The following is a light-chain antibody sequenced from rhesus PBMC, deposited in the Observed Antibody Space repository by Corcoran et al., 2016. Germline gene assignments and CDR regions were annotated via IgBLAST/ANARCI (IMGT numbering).Light chain of an antibody. CDR2: KVS. CDR3: GPGTHLPMYS. J-gene: IGKJ2*01. Sequence: DVVMTQSPLSLAITPGQPASISCRSSQSLVESAGNTFLSWYHQKPGQPPRFLIYKVSNLYSWDPDRFSGSVAGSDFPLTISSVEAVDVGFYSCGPGTHLPMYSFGQGTKVEIK. V-gene: IGKV2-64*02. CDR1: QSLVESAGNTF.